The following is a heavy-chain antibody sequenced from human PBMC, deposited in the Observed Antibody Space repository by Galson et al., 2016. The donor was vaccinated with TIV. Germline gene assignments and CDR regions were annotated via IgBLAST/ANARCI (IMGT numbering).Heavy chain of an antibody. J-gene: IGHJ4*02. D-gene: IGHD4-17*01. CDR1: GYSFAAYW. CDR3: ARRGPRYGKFGY. V-gene: IGHV5-51*01. CDR2: VYPDDSDT. Sequence: QSGAEVTKPGESLKISCEASGYSFAAYWIAWVRQKPGKGLEWMGIVYPDDSDTTYNPSFQGQVTFSAVKSINTAFLQWSRLEASETAMYYCARRGPRYGKFGYCGQGTPVNVSS.